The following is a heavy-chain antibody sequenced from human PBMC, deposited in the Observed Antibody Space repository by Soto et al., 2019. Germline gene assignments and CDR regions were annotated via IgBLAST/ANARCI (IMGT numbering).Heavy chain of an antibody. CDR3: ARETTVTRNDAFDI. CDR2: IYSDGTT. D-gene: IGHD4-17*01. V-gene: IGHV4-4*07. J-gene: IGHJ3*02. Sequence: SETLSLTCTVSGGSISGYYWSWVRQPAGKGLEWVGRIYSDGTTNYSPSLKSRVTMSLDTSKDQFSLHLNSVTAADTAVYYCARETTVTRNDAFDIWGQGTMVTVSS. CDR1: GGSISGYY.